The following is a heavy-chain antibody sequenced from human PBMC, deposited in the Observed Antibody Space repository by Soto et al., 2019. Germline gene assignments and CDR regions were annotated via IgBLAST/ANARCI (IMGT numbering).Heavy chain of an antibody. CDR2: ISSSGSTI. CDR1: GFTFSSYE. J-gene: IGHJ4*02. D-gene: IGHD6-19*01. V-gene: IGHV3-48*03. CDR3: ARDLRALWLDYFDY. Sequence: EVQLVESGGGLVQPGGSLRLSCAASGFTFSSYEMNWVRQAPGKGREWVSYISSSGSTIYYADSVKGRFTISRDNAKNSLYLQMNSLRAEDTAVYYCARDLRALWLDYFDYCGQGNLVTVSS.